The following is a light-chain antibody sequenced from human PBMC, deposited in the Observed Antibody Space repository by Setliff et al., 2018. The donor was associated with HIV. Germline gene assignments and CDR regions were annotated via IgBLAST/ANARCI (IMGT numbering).Light chain of an antibody. J-gene: IGLJ3*02. CDR3: CSFVGRDSGM. V-gene: IGLV2-23*02. CDR2: DVT. CDR1: SSDVGYYES. Sequence: QSALAQPASVSGPPGQSITVSCTGSSSDVGYYESVSWYQHHPGEVPKLIIYDVTKRPSGVSSRFSGSKSGNTASLTISGLHSEDEADYYCCSFVGRDSGMFGGGTKVTVL.